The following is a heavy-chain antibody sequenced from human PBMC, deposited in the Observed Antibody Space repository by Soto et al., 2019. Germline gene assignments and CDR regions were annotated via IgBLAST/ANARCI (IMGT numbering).Heavy chain of an antibody. CDR2: ISAYHGNT. CDR1: GYTFTTSG. Sequence: QVQLVQSGAEMKKPGASVKVSCKASGYTFTTSGISWVRQAPGQGLEWMGWISAYHGNTNYAQKLQGRATMTTDTSTSTAYMELRSLSSDDTAMYYCVRDYYDSSRWFDPWGQGTLVTVSS. V-gene: IGHV1-18*01. CDR3: VRDYYDSSRWFDP. D-gene: IGHD3-22*01. J-gene: IGHJ5*02.